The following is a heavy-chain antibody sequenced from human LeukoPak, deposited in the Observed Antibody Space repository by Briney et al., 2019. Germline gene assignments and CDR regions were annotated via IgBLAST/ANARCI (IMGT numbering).Heavy chain of an antibody. CDR3: VRLPTGYPNWFDP. CDR1: GGSISSSSSY. CDR2: IFYSGTP. J-gene: IGHJ5*02. Sequence: SETLSLTRTVSGGSISSSSSYWGWIRQPPGKGREGIGYIFYSGTPYYNLSLKARVTISLDTSKHQFSLRLSSVTAADTAFYYCVRLPTGYPNWFDPWGQGTLVTVSS. D-gene: IGHD3-9*01. V-gene: IGHV4-39*01.